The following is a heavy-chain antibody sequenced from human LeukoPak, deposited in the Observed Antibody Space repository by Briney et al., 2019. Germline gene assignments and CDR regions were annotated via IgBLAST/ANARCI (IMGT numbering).Heavy chain of an antibody. J-gene: IGHJ4*02. V-gene: IGHV3-30*04. CDR1: GFTFSSYA. Sequence: PGGSLRLSCAASGFTFSSYAMHWVRQAPGKGLEWVAVISYDGSNKYYADSVKGRFTISRDNSKNTLYLQMNSLRAEDTAVYYCAREGSSWFFDYWGQGTLVTVSS. D-gene: IGHD6-13*01. CDR3: AREGSSWFFDY. CDR2: ISYDGSNK.